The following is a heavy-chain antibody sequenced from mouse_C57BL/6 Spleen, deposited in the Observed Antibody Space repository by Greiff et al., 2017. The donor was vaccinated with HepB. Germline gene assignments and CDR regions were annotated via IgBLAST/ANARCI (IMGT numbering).Heavy chain of an antibody. D-gene: IGHD1-1*01. CDR1: GYTFTSYW. V-gene: IGHV1-55*01. CDR2: IYPGSGST. J-gene: IGHJ2*01. CDR3: ARDPLNYYGSSYNYFDY. Sequence: QVQLQQPGAELVKPGASVKMSCKASGYTFTSYWITWVKQRPGQGLEWIGDIYPGSGSTNYNEKFKSKATLTVDTSSSTAYMQLSSLTSEDSAVYYCARDPLNYYGSSYNYFDYWGQGTTLTVSS.